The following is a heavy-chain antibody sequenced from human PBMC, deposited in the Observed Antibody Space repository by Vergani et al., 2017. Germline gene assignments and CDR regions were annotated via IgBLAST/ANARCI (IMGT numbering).Heavy chain of an antibody. CDR3: ARGGADGYSYGSFDY. CDR2: INPNSGGT. CDR1: GYTFTGYY. V-gene: IGHV1-2*02. D-gene: IGHD5-18*01. Sequence: QVQLVQSGAEVKKPGASVKVSCKASGYTFTGYYMHWVRQAPGQGLEWMGWINPNSGGTNYAQKFQGRVTRTRDTSISTAYMELSRLRSDDTAVYYCARGGADGYSYGSFDYWGQGTLVTVSS. J-gene: IGHJ4*02.